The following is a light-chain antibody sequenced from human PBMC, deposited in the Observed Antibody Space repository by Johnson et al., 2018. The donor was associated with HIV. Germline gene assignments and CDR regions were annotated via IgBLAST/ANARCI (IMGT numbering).Light chain of an antibody. CDR2: ENN. V-gene: IGLV1-51*02. CDR3: ATWDTSLSLHQYV. CDR1: SSNIGNQY. Sequence: QSVLTQPPSVSAAAGQRVTISCSGSSSNIGNQYVSWYQQLPGTVPKLLMYENNKRPSGIPDRFSGSRSGTSATLGITGLPTGDEADYYCATWDTSLSLHQYVFGTGTKVTVL. J-gene: IGLJ1*01.